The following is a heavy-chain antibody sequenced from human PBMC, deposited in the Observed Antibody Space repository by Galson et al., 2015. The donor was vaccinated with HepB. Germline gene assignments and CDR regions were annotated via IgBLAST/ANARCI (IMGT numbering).Heavy chain of an antibody. V-gene: IGHV1-69*13. CDR2: IIPIFGTA. CDR1: GGTFSSYA. J-gene: IGHJ5*02. CDR3: ASGYYYASSGYYGWFDP. Sequence: SVKVSCKASGGTFSSYAISWVRQAPGQGLEWMGGIIPIFGTANYAQKFQGRVTITADESTSTAYMELSSLRSEDTAVYYCASGYYYASSGYYGWFDPWGQGTLVTLSS. D-gene: IGHD3-22*01.